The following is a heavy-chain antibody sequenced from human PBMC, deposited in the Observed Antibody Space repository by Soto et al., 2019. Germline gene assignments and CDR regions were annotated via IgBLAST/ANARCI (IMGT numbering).Heavy chain of an antibody. V-gene: IGHV3-33*01. CDR2: IWYDGSNK. D-gene: IGHD5-18*01. J-gene: IGHJ4*02. Sequence: PGGSLRLSCAASGFTFSSYGMHWVRQAPGKGLEWVAVIWYDGSNKYYADSVKGRFTISRDNSKNTLYLQMNSLRAEDTAVYYCARVSGYSYGFDYWGQGTLVTVSS. CDR1: GFTFSSYG. CDR3: ARVSGYSYGFDY.